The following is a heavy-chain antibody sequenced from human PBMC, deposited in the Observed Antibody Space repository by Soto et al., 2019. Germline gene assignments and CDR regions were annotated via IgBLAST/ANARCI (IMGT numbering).Heavy chain of an antibody. D-gene: IGHD1-7*01. J-gene: IGHJ4*02. CDR3: ARGARSAGTGFDS. Sequence: ASVKVSCKASGGTFSSYAINWVRQATGQGLEWMGWMNPNSGNSGYAQKFQDRVTMTRDTSISTAYMELSSLRSEDTAIYYCARGARSAGTGFDSWGQGTLVTVSS. CDR2: MNPNSGNS. V-gene: IGHV1-8*02. CDR1: GGTFSSYA.